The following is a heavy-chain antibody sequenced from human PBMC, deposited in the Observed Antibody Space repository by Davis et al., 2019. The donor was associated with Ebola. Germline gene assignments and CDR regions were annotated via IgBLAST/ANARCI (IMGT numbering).Heavy chain of an antibody. Sequence: SVKVSCKASGGTFSSYAISWVRQAPGQGLEWMGGIIPIFGTANYAQKFQSRVTITADESTSTAYMELSSLRSEDTAVYYCAWDLGDCSGGSCYSGVDYWGQGTLVTVSS. CDR3: AWDLGDCSGGSCYSGVDY. V-gene: IGHV1-69*13. D-gene: IGHD2-15*01. CDR1: GGTFSSYA. CDR2: IIPIFGTA. J-gene: IGHJ4*02.